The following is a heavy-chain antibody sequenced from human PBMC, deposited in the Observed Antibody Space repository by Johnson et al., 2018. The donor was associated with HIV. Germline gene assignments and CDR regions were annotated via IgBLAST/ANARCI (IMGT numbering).Heavy chain of an antibody. Sequence: VQLVESGGGLIQPGGSLRLSCAASGFTFDDYAMHWVRQPPGKGLEWVGRLKSRADGGTPDYAVSVKDRFTILRDDSKNTLYLQMSSLRTGDAGVYYCTTEGDAFDIWGQGTMVTVSS. V-gene: IGHV3-15*01. J-gene: IGHJ3*02. CDR2: LKSRADGGTP. CDR3: TTEGDAFDI. CDR1: GFTFDDYA.